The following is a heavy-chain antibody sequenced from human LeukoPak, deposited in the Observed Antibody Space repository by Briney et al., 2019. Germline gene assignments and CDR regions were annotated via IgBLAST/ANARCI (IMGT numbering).Heavy chain of an antibody. V-gene: IGHV4-59*01. Sequence: SETLSLTCTVSGGSISSYYWSWIRQPPGKGLEWIGHIYYSVSTNYNPSLKSRVTISVDTSKNQFSLKLSSVTAADTAVYYCARVRFLEWLLFDYWGQGTLVTVSS. J-gene: IGHJ4*02. D-gene: IGHD3-3*01. CDR3: ARVRFLEWLLFDY. CDR1: GGSISSYY. CDR2: IYYSVST.